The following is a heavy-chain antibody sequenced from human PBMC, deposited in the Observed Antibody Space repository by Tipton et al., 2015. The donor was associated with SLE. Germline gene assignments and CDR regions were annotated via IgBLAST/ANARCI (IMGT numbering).Heavy chain of an antibody. J-gene: IGHJ4*02. V-gene: IGHV4-59*01. D-gene: IGHD1-26*01. CDR1: GGSISSYY. Sequence: TLSLTCTVSGGSISSYYWSWIRQPPGKGLEWIGYIYYSGSTNYNPSLKSRVTISVDTSKNQFSLKLSSVTAADTAVYYCARRPRASYQRVFDYWGQGTLVTVSS. CDR2: IYYSGST. CDR3: ARRPRASYQRVFDY.